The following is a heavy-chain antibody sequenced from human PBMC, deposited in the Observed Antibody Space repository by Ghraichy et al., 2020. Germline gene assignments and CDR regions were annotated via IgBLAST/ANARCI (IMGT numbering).Heavy chain of an antibody. J-gene: IGHJ4*02. CDR2: INHSGST. CDR3: ARGSLAVTMSFDY. CDR1: GGSFSGYY. V-gene: IGHV4-34*01. D-gene: IGHD2-21*02. Sequence: SQTLSLTCAVYGGSFSGYYWSWIRQPPGKGLEWIGEINHSGSTNYNPSLKSRVTISVDTSKNQFSLKLSSVTAADTAVYYCARGSLAVTMSFDYWGQGTLVTVSS.